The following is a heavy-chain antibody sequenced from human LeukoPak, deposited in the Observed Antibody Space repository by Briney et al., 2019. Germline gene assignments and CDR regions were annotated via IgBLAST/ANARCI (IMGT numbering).Heavy chain of an antibody. D-gene: IGHD3-10*02. Sequence: GGSLRLSCAASGFTFSSYAMHWVRQAPGKGLEWVAVISYDGSNKYYADSVKGRFTISRDNSKNTLLLQMNSLRAEDTAVYYCAELGITMIGGVWGKGTTVTISS. J-gene: IGHJ6*04. CDR1: GFTFSSYA. CDR3: AELGITMIGGV. V-gene: IGHV3-30*04. CDR2: ISYDGSNK.